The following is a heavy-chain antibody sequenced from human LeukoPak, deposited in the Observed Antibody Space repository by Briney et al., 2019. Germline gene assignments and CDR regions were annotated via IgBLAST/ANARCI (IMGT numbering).Heavy chain of an antibody. Sequence: PGGSLRLSCGASGSTFSASDMHWVRQAPGKGLEWVAVIRSDGSSEYYADSVKGRFIISRDNSKNTLYLQMNSLRAEDTAVYYCAREVSVVRGVNWGQGTLVTVSS. D-gene: IGHD3-10*01. CDR1: GSTFSASD. CDR2: IRSDGSSE. V-gene: IGHV3-30*02. J-gene: IGHJ4*02. CDR3: AREVSVVRGVN.